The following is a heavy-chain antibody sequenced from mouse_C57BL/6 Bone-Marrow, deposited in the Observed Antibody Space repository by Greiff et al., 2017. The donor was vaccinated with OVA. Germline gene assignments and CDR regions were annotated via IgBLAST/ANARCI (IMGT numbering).Heavy chain of an antibody. J-gene: IGHJ4*01. CDR2: IYPRSGNT. Sequence: QVHVKQSGAELARPGASVKLSCKASGYTFTSYGISWVKQRTGQGLEWIGEIYPRSGNTYYNEKFKGKATLTADKSSSTAYMELRSLTSEDSAVYFCARGKAYYGMDYWGQGTSVTVSS. CDR1: GYTFTSYG. CDR3: ARGKAYYGMDY. V-gene: IGHV1-81*01.